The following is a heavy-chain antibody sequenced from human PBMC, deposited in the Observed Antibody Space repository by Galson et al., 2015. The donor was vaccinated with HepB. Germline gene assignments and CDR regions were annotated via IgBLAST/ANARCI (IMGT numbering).Heavy chain of an antibody. V-gene: IGHV3-30*03. CDR3: ALQQLAHLFDP. CDR1: GFTFSNYG. CDR2: MPYDGSNP. Sequence: SLRLSCAASGFTFSNYGMHWVRQAPGKGLEWVAVMPYDGSNPYYAGSVKGRFTVSRDNSKDTLYLQMSSLRAEDTAVYYCALQQLAHLFDPWGQGTLVTVS. J-gene: IGHJ5*02. D-gene: IGHD1/OR15-1a*01.